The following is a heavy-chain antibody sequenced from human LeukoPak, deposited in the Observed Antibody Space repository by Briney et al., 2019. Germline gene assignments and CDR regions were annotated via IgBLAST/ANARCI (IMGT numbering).Heavy chain of an antibody. CDR2: ISGSGGNT. CDR1: GFTFSSYA. J-gene: IGHJ4*02. V-gene: IGHV3-23*01. Sequence: GGSLRLSCAASGFTFSSYAMSWVRQALGKGLEWVSAISGSGGNTYYADSVKGRFTISRDNSKNTLYLQMNSLRAEDTAIYYCASDLEGGDYWGQGTLVTVSS. D-gene: IGHD2-21*02. CDR3: ASDLEGGDY.